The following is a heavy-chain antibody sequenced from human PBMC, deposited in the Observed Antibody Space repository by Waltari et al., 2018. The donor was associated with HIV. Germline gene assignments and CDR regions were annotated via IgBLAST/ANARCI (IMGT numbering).Heavy chain of an antibody. CDR1: GGAFISYT. CDR2: FIPMLGTA. D-gene: IGHD2-15*01. J-gene: IGHJ6*02. Sequence: QVQVVQSGAEVKKPGSSVNVSCETSGGAFISYTINWVRQAPGQGLEWMGMFIPMLGTAHYTQKFQDRVTLTADKSKSTAYMELRGLRSDDTAVYYCARRLGYCLDTGCATPRLDVWGQGTTVTVSS. CDR3: ARRLGYCLDTGCATPRLDV. V-gene: IGHV1-69*08.